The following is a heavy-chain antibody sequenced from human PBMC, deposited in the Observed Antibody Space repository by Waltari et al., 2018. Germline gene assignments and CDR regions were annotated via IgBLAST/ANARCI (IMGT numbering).Heavy chain of an antibody. Sequence: QVQLVQSGAEVKKPGSSVKVSCKASGGTFSSYAISWVRQAPGQGLEWMGRIIPLFGTANYAQKCQGRVTITADKSTSTAYMELSSLRSEDTAVYYCASGAFFSGYGGSGYFDYWGQGTLVTVSS. CDR1: GGTFSSYA. V-gene: IGHV1-69*08. CDR3: ASGAFFSGYGGSGYFDY. J-gene: IGHJ4*02. D-gene: IGHD5-12*01. CDR2: IIPLFGTA.